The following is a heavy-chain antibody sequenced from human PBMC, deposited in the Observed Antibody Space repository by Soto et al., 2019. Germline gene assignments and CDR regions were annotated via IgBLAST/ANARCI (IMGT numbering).Heavy chain of an antibody. CDR1: GGTFSSYA. CDR2: IIPIFGTA. Sequence: QVQLVQSGAEVKKPGSSVKVSCKASGGTFSSYAISWVRQAPGQGLEWMGGIIPIFGTANYAQKFQGRVTINADESTSTAYMELSSLRSEDTAVYYCARERSIYYGGNKTFDYWGQGTLVTVSS. J-gene: IGHJ4*02. CDR3: ARERSIYYGGNKTFDY. D-gene: IGHD4-17*01. V-gene: IGHV1-69*12.